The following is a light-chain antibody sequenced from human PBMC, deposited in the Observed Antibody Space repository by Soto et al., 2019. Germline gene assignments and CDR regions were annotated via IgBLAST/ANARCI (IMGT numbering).Light chain of an antibody. J-gene: IGKJ1*01. CDR1: QSVSSY. Sequence: EIVLTQSPATLSLSPGERATLSCRASQSVSSYLAWYQQKPGQAPRLLIYDASNRATGIPARFSGSGSGTAFPLPISSLEPEDFAVYYCQQRSNWRTFGQGTKVEIQ. CDR3: QQRSNWRT. V-gene: IGKV3-11*01. CDR2: DAS.